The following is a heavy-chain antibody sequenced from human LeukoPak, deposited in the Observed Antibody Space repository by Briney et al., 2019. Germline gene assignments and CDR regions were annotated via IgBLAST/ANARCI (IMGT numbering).Heavy chain of an antibody. Sequence: KSSETLSLTCAVSGYSISSSNWWGWIRQPPGKGLEWIGRIYTSGSTNYNPSLKSRVTISVDTSKNQFSLKLSSVTAADTAVYYCARSSGYSSGWYRVQHDYWGQGTLVTVSS. J-gene: IGHJ4*02. D-gene: IGHD6-19*01. CDR3: ARSSGYSSGWYRVQHDY. CDR1: GYSISSSNW. CDR2: IYTSGST. V-gene: IGHV4-38-2*01.